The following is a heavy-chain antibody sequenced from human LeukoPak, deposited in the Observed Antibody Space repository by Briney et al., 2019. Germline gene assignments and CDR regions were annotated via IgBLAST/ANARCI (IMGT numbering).Heavy chain of an antibody. Sequence: SETLSLTCAVSGGSISSSNWWSWVRQPPGKGLEWIGEINHSGDTNYNPSLKSRVTISVDKSKNQFSLKLSSVTAADTAVYYCASIVSRSNWFDPWGQGTLVTVSS. CDR3: ASIVSRSNWFDP. V-gene: IGHV4-4*02. CDR1: GGSISSSNW. D-gene: IGHD5/OR15-5a*01. CDR2: INHSGDT. J-gene: IGHJ5*02.